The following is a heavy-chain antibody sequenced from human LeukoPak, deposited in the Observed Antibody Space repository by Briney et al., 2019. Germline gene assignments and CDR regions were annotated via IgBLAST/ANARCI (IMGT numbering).Heavy chain of an antibody. V-gene: IGHV1-2*02. J-gene: IGHJ2*01. CDR1: GYTFTGYY. CDR2: INPNSGGT. D-gene: IGHD3-22*01. CDR3: ARGHLRYYYERGWYFDL. Sequence: ASVKVSCKASGYTFTGYYMHWVRQAPGQGLEWMGWINPNSGGTNYAQKFQGRVTMTRDTSISTAYMELSRLRSDDTAVYYCARGHLRYYYERGWYFDLWGRGNLVTVSS.